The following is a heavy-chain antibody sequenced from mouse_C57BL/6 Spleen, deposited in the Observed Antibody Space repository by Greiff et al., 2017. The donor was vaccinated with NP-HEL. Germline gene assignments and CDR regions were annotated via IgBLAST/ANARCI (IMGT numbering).Heavy chain of an antibody. CDR3: TTYDYEDY. D-gene: IGHD2-4*01. CDR1: GFNIKDDY. V-gene: IGHV14-4*01. Sequence: VQLQQSGAELVRPGASVKLSCTASGFNIKDDYMHWVKQRPEQGLEWIGWIDPENGDTEYASKFQGKATITADTSSNTAYLQLSSLTSEDTAVYYCTTYDYEDYWGQGTLVTVSA. J-gene: IGHJ3*01. CDR2: IDPENGDT.